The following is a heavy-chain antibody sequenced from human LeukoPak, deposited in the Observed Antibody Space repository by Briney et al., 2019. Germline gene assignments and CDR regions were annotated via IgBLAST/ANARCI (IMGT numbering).Heavy chain of an antibody. CDR3: AREKQWLSSHNYYGMDV. CDR2: ISYDGSNK. Sequence: PGGSLRLSCAASGFTFSSYAMHWVRQAPGKGLEWVAVISYDGSNKYYADSVKGRFTIPRDNSKNTLYLQMNSLRAEDTAVYYCAREKQWLSSHNYYGMDVWGQGTTVTVSS. CDR1: GFTFSSYA. J-gene: IGHJ6*02. D-gene: IGHD6-19*01. V-gene: IGHV3-30-3*01.